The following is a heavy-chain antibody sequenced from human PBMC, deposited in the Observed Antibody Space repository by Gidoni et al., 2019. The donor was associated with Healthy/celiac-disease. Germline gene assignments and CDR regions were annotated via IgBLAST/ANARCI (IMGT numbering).Heavy chain of an antibody. Sequence: QVQLQESGPGLVKPSETLSLTCTVSGYSIRSGYYWGWIRQPPGKGLEWIGSIYHSGSTYYNPSLKSRVTISVDTSKNQFSLKLSSVTAADTAVYYCARDRTMIVVVITGGENYFDYWGQGTLVTVSS. CDR3: ARDRTMIVVVITGGENYFDY. CDR1: GYSIRSGYY. CDR2: IYHSGST. J-gene: IGHJ4*02. V-gene: IGHV4-38-2*02. D-gene: IGHD3-22*01.